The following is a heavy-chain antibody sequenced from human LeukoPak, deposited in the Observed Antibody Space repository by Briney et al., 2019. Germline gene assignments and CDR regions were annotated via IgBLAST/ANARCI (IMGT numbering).Heavy chain of an antibody. J-gene: IGHJ4*02. D-gene: IGHD3-22*01. Sequence: GGSLRLSCAASGFTFSTYGMHWVRQAPGKGLEWAAVISFDGSTKYYADSVKGRFTISRDNSKNTVYVQMNSLRPDDTAAYYCAKDSSDYYFDYWGQGTLVTVSS. V-gene: IGHV3-30*18. CDR1: GFTFSTYG. CDR2: ISFDGSTK. CDR3: AKDSSDYYFDY.